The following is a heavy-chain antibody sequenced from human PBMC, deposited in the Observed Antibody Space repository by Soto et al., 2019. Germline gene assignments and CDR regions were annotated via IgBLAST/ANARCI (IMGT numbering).Heavy chain of an antibody. D-gene: IGHD4-17*01. J-gene: IGHJ3*02. CDR1: GFTFSSYS. Sequence: PGGFLRLSCAASGFTFSSYSMNWVRQAPGKGLEWVSYISSSSSTIYYADSVKGRFTISRDNAKNSLYLQMNSLRAEDTAVYYCARYPIYGGRAFDIWGQGTMVTVSS. CDR2: ISSSSSTI. CDR3: ARYPIYGGRAFDI. V-gene: IGHV3-48*01.